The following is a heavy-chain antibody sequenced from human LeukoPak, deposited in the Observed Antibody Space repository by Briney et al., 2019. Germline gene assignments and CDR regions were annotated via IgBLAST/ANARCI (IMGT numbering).Heavy chain of an antibody. CDR3: ARRRNIAVAGTGHYYYYYGMDV. J-gene: IGHJ6*02. V-gene: IGHV4-39*01. Sequence: KPSETLSLTCTVSGGSISSSSYYWGWIRQPPGKGLESIGSIYYSGSTCYNPSLKSRVTISVDTSKNQFPLKLSSVTAADTAVYYCARRRNIAVAGTGHYYYYYGMDVWGQGTTVTVSS. D-gene: IGHD6-19*01. CDR1: GGSISSSSYY. CDR2: IYYSGST.